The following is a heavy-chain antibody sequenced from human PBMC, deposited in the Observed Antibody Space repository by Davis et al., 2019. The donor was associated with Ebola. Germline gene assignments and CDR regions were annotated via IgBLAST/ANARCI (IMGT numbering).Heavy chain of an antibody. V-gene: IGHV3-53*01. CDR3: ARISRGDYWSGPFDS. CDR1: GFTVSSNY. D-gene: IGHD3-3*01. J-gene: IGHJ4*02. Sequence: PGGSLRLSCAASGFTVSSNYMSWVRQAPGKGLEWVSIIYSGGTRYYVDSVKGRFTISRDNSKNTLYLQMNSLRSEDTAVYYCARISRGDYWSGPFDSWGQGTLVTVSS. CDR2: IYSGGTR.